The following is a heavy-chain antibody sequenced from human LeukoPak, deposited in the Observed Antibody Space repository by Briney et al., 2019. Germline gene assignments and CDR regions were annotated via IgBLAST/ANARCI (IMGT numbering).Heavy chain of an antibody. CDR3: ARDRSGYSYFDS. V-gene: IGHV3-33*01. J-gene: IGHJ4*02. CDR1: GFTFNSYG. Sequence: GGSLRLSCAASGFTFNSYGMHWVRQAPGKGLEWVAIIWSDGSNKYYADSVKDRFTISRDNSKNTLYLQMHSLRAEDTAVYYCARDRSGYSYFDSWGQGTLVTVSS. D-gene: IGHD6-13*01. CDR2: IWSDGSNK.